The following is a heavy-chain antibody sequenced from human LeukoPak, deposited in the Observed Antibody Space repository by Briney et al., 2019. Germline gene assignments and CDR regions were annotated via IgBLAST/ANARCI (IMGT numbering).Heavy chain of an antibody. CDR3: AREGKWLWDYYYYYYMDV. V-gene: IGHV3-66*01. J-gene: IGHJ6*03. CDR2: IYSCGST. Sequence: GGSPRLSCAASGFTVSSNYMSWVRQAPGKGLEWVSVIYSCGSTYYADSVKGRFTISRDNAKNTLYLQMNSLRAEDTAVYYCAREGKWLWDYYYYYYMDVWGKGTTVTVSS. CDR1: GFTVSSNY. D-gene: IGHD3-22*01.